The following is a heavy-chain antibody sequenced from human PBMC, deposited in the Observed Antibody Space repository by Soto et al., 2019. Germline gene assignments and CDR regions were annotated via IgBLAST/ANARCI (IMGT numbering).Heavy chain of an antibody. D-gene: IGHD5-18*01. Sequence: GGSLRLSCAASGFNFRDSAMHWVRQASGKGLEWVGRIRNKTNNYATAFNAPVKGRFTISRDDSKNMVYLQMNSLKLDDTAVYYCTSRRDWTAVDPLVYCGQGTLVTVSS. CDR2: IRNKTNNYAT. CDR1: GFNFRDSA. CDR3: TSRRDWTAVDPLVY. J-gene: IGHJ4*02. V-gene: IGHV3-73*01.